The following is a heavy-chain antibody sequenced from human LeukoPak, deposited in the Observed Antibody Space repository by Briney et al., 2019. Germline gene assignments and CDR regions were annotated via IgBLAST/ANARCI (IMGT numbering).Heavy chain of an antibody. V-gene: IGHV3-7*03. CDR3: ARGRKIYSNSDFDY. J-gene: IGHJ4*02. CDR2: INQGGET. CDR1: GFTFGTFW. D-gene: IGHD4-11*01. Sequence: GGSLRLSCEASGFTFGTFWMSWVRQAPGKGLEWVANINQGGETDYVDSVKGRFTISRDNAKNSLYLQMNSLRAEDTALYYCARGRKIYSNSDFDYWGQGTLVTVSS.